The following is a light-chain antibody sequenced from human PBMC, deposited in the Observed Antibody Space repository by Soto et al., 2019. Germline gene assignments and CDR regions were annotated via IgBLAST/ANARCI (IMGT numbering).Light chain of an antibody. Sequence: EIVMTQSPATLPVSPGERATLSCSASQSVSSNLAWYQQKPGQAPRLLIYGASTRATGIPARFSGSGSGTEFTLTISSLQSEDFAVYYCQQYNNWPITFGQGTRLEI. V-gene: IGKV3-15*01. CDR3: QQYNNWPIT. CDR2: GAS. J-gene: IGKJ5*01. CDR1: QSVSSN.